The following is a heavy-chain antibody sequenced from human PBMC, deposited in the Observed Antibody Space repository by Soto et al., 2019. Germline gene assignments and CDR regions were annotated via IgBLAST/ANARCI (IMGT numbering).Heavy chain of an antibody. CDR1: GGSISSTNSY. D-gene: IGHD2-8*01. Sequence: SETLSLTCTVSGGSISSTNSYWGWIRQPPGKGLDCIGIIYSNGVTSYSPSLGSRVTMSIDTPNNQVSLRLNSVSAADTALYYCARGAXAQWHDVSWGLGTLLTVSS. J-gene: IGHJ5*02. CDR2: IYSNGVT. CDR3: ARGAXAQWHDVS. V-gene: IGHV4-39*01.